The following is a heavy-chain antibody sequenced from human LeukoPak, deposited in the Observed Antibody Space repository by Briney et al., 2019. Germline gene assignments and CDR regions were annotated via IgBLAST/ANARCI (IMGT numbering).Heavy chain of an antibody. Sequence: SETLSLTCAVSGGSISSTSYYWTWIRQPPGKGLEWIGSISYSGSTYYNPSLKSRVTISVDTSKNQFSLKLTSVTAADTAVYYCAREGIVESFDIWGQGTMVTVSS. J-gene: IGHJ3*02. CDR3: AREGIVESFDI. CDR1: GGSISSTSYY. V-gene: IGHV4-39*02. D-gene: IGHD2-15*01. CDR2: ISYSGST.